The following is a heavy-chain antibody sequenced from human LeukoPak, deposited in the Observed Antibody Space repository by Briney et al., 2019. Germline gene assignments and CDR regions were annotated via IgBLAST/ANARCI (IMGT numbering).Heavy chain of an antibody. D-gene: IGHD3-10*01. V-gene: IGHV4-61*02. CDR3: SRATGGPYYYYMDV. J-gene: IGHJ6*03. CDR2: IYTSGST. CDR1: GGSISSGSYY. Sequence: PSQTLSLTCAVSGGSISSGSYYWNWIRQPAGKGLEWIGRIYTSGSTHYNPSLKSRVTISADTSKNQVSLKLNSMTAADTAVYHCSRATGGPYYYYMDVWGKGTTVTVSS.